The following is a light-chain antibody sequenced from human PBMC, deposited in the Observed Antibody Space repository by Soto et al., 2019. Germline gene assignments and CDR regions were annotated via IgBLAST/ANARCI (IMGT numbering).Light chain of an antibody. CDR1: QSVSSSY. CDR2: GAS. CDR3: QQRGKWPST. J-gene: IGKJ5*01. Sequence: IVWTQSPGTLSLSPGERATLSCRASQSVSSSYLAWYQQKPGQAPRLLIYGASSRATGIPDRFTGSGSATDFSLTITSLEPEDFAVYYCQQRGKWPSTFGPGTRLENK. V-gene: IGKV3D-20*02.